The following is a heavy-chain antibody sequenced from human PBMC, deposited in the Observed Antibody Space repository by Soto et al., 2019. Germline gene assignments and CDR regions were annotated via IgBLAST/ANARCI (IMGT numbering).Heavy chain of an antibody. V-gene: IGHV5-10-1*01. D-gene: IGHD2-15*01. Sequence: GASLKISCKGSGYSFTSYWISWVRQMPGKGLEWMGRIDPSDSYSSYSPSFQGHVTISADKSISTAYLQWSSLKASDTAMYYCASYSSGRFGMDVWGQGTTVTVSS. J-gene: IGHJ6*02. CDR3: ASYSSGRFGMDV. CDR1: GYSFTSYW. CDR2: IDPSDSYS.